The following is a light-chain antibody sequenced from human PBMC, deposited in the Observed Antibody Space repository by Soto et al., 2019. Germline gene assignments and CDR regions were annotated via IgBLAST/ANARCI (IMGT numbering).Light chain of an antibody. J-gene: IGLJ1*01. CDR2: EVS. V-gene: IGLV2-14*01. CDR3: SSYTTGSLYV. Sequence: QSVLTQPASVSGSPGQSITISCAGTSSDVAGYNYVAWYQQHPGKAPKLIIFEVSNRPSGVSTRFSGSKSGNTASLTISGLQAEDEADYYCSSYTTGSLYVFGTGTKVTAL. CDR1: SSDVAGYNY.